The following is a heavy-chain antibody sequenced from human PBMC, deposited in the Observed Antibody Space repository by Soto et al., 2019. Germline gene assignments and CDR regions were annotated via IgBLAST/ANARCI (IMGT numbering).Heavy chain of an antibody. J-gene: IGHJ3*02. CDR2: ISSSSSYI. CDR1: GFTFSSYS. D-gene: IGHD3-22*01. V-gene: IGHV3-21*01. Sequence: EVQLVESGGGLVKPGGSLRLSCAASGFTFSSYSMNWVRQAPGKGLEWVSSISSSSSYIFYADSVKGRFTISRDNAKNSLYLQMNSLRAEDTAVYYCARVVYYDSSGYSIWGQGTMVTVSS. CDR3: ARVVYYDSSGYSI.